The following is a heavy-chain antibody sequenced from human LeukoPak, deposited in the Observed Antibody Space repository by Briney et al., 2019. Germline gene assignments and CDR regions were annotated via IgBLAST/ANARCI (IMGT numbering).Heavy chain of an antibody. CDR3: AKGSGYEAQYYYYYMDV. CDR2: INHSGST. D-gene: IGHD5-12*01. J-gene: IGHJ6*03. V-gene: IGHV4-34*01. CDR1: GGSFSGYY. Sequence: PSETLSLTCAVYGGSFSGYYWSWIRQPPGKGLEWIGEINHSGSTNYNPSLKSRVTISVDTSKNQFSLKLSSVTAADTAVYYCAKGSGYEAQYYYYYMDVWGKGTTVIISS.